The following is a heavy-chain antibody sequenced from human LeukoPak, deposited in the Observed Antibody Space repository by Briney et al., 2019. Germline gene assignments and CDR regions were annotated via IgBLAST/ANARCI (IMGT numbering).Heavy chain of an antibody. J-gene: IGHJ4*02. CDR3: ARDNYYHYDY. D-gene: IGHD3-10*01. V-gene: IGHV1-2*02. CDR1: GYTFIGYY. Sequence: ASVKVSCKASGYTFIGYYIYWVRQAPGQGLEWMGWINPNSGGTNYAQKFQGRVTMTRDTSISTAYMELSRLRSDDTAVYYCARDNYYHYDYWGQGTLVTVSS. CDR2: INPNSGGT.